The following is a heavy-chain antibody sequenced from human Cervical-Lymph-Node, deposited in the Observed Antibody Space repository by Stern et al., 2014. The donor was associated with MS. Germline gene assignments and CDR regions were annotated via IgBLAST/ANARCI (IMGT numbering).Heavy chain of an antibody. CDR2: IYWDDDK. J-gene: IGHJ6*02. Sequence: ESGPTLVKPTQTLTLTCTFSGFSLTTSGVGVGWIRQPPGKALEWLALIYWDDDKLYSPSLKSRLTITKDTSENQVVLTMTNMDPVDTATYYCAHRYCSTTSCAPYFYYVMDVWGQGTTVSVSS. CDR1: GFSLTTSGVG. D-gene: IGHD2-2*01. CDR3: AHRYCSTTSCAPYFYYVMDV. V-gene: IGHV2-5*02.